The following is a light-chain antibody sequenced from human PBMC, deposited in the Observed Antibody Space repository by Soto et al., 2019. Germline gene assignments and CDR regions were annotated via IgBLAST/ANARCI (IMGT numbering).Light chain of an antibody. J-gene: IGLJ1*01. Sequence: QSALTQPPSVSAAPGQKVTISCSGSSSNIGNNYVSWYQQLPGTAPKLLIYENKKRPSGIPDRFSGSKSGTSATLGITGLQTGDEADYYCGTWDSSLSAGYVFGTGTKLTVL. CDR1: SSNIGNNY. CDR2: ENK. CDR3: GTWDSSLSAGYV. V-gene: IGLV1-51*02.